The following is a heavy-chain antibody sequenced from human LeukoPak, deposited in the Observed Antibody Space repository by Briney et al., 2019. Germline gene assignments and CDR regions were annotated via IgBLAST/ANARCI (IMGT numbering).Heavy chain of an antibody. V-gene: IGHV3-21*01. Sequence: GGSLRLSCAASGFTFSNYNMNWVRQAPGKGLEWVSSISSSSSYIYFADSVKGRFTSSRDNAKNSLYLQMNSLRAEDTAVYYCARDRVGSGWHDYWGQGTLVTVSS. CDR3: ARDRVGSGWHDY. J-gene: IGHJ4*02. CDR1: GFTFSNYN. CDR2: ISSSSSYI. D-gene: IGHD6-19*01.